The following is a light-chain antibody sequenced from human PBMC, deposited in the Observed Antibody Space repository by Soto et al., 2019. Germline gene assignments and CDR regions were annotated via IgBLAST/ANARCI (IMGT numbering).Light chain of an antibody. J-gene: IGKJ1*01. V-gene: IGKV1-6*01. CDR2: AAS. CDR3: QHNNGYSWT. CDR1: QGIRND. Sequence: AIQMTQSPSSLSASVGDRVTITCRASQGIRNDLGWYQQKPGKAPKLLIYAASSLQSGVPSRFSGSGSGTDFTLTISSLQPDDFATYYCQHNNGYSWTFGQGTKVDIK.